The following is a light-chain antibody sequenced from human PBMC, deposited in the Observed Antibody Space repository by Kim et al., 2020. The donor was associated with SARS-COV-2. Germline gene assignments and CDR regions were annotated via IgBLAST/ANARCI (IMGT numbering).Light chain of an antibody. CDR1: SSDVGSYNY. J-gene: IGLJ2*01. CDR2: DVS. V-gene: IGLV2-11*03. CDR3: CSYAGTFTSL. Sequence: SVTISCTGTSSDVGSYNYGSWYQQHPGKATKVMIYDVSKRPSGVPDRFSGSKSGNTASLTISGLQADDEADYYCCSYAGTFTSLFGGGTQLTVL.